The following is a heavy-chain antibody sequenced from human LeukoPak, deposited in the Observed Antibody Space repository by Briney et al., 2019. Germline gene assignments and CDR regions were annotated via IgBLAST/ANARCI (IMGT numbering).Heavy chain of an antibody. Sequence: ASVKVSCKASGYTFTGNYMHWERQAPGQGLEWMGWISAYNGNTNYAQKLQGRVTMTTDTSTSTAYMELRSLRSDDTAVYYCARDRRDYDILTGYSRLYYFDYWGQGTLVTVSS. CDR1: GYTFTGNY. J-gene: IGHJ4*02. V-gene: IGHV1-18*04. CDR3: ARDRRDYDILTGYSRLYYFDY. D-gene: IGHD3-9*01. CDR2: ISAYNGNT.